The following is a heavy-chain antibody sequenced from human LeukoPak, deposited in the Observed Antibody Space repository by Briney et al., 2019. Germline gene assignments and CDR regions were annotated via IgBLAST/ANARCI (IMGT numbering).Heavy chain of an antibody. CDR3: ARSTMIVVELFDI. CDR2: ICTSGST. V-gene: IGHV4-4*07. D-gene: IGHD3-22*01. Sequence: SETLSLTCTVSGGSISSYYWSWIRQPAGKGLEWIGRICTSGSTNYNPSLKSRVTMSVDTSKNQFSLKLSSVTAADTAVYYCARSTMIVVELFDIWGPRDNGHRLF. J-gene: IGHJ3*02. CDR1: GGSISSYY.